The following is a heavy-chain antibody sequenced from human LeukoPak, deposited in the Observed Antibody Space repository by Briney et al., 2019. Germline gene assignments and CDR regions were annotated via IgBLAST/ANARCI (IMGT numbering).Heavy chain of an antibody. CDR2: IYYSGST. Sequence: PSETLSLTCTVSGGSISSYYWSWIRQPPGKGLEWIGYIYYSGSTNYNPSLKSRVTISVDTSKNQFSLKLSSVTAADTAMYYCARDTAAGILHWFDPWGQGTLVTVSS. CDR3: ARDTAAGILHWFDP. D-gene: IGHD6-13*01. V-gene: IGHV4-59*01. J-gene: IGHJ5*02. CDR1: GGSISSYY.